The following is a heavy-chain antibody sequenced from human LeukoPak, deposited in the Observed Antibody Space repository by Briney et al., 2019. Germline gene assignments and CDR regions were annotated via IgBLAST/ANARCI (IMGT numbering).Heavy chain of an antibody. D-gene: IGHD1-26*01. V-gene: IGHV3-48*03. CDR3: ARASGRYYWSLDC. CDR2: ITISGSTT. J-gene: IGHJ4*02. Sequence: GGSLRLSCAASGFIFTSYEMNWVRQAPGKGLEWVSYITISGSTTSYADSVKGRFTISRDNAKNSLYLQMNSLRPEDTAVYYCARASGRYYWSLDCWGQGTLVTVSS. CDR1: GFIFTSYE.